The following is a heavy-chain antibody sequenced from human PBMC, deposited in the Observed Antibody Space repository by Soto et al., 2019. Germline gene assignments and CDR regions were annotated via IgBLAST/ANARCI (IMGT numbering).Heavy chain of an antibody. J-gene: IGHJ5*02. CDR2: IYYTGSA. V-gene: IGHV4-30-4*01. CDR1: SGSISSADYY. Sequence: VQLQESGPGLVKPSQTLSLTCTVSSGSISSADYYWSWIRQPPGKGLAWIGYIYYTGSAYYNPSLKGRVTMSVDTSKNQFSLKVTSVTAADTAVYYCASGGSSNWFDPWGQGTLVTVSS. D-gene: IGHD1-26*01. CDR3: ASGGSSNWFDP.